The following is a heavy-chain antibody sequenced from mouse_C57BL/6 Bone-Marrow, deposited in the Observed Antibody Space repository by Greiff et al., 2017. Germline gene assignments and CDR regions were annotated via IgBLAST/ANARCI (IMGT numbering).Heavy chain of an antibody. D-gene: IGHD1-1*01. CDR3: ARPHYYGSSYGFAY. CDR2: IHPNSGST. CDR1: GYTFTSYW. V-gene: IGHV1-64*01. Sequence: VQLQQPGAELVMPGASVKLSCKASGYTFTSYWMHWVKQRPGQGLEWIGMIHPNSGSTNYNEKFKSKATLTVDKSSSTAYMQLSSLTSEDSAVYYLARPHYYGSSYGFAYWGQGTLVTVSA. J-gene: IGHJ3*01.